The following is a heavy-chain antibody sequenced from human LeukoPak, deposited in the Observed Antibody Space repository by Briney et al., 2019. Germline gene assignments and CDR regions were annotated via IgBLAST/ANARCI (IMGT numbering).Heavy chain of an antibody. CDR1: GFTFSSYS. Sequence: PGGSLRLSCAASGFTFSSYSMNWVRQAPGKGLEWVSVIYSGGSTYYADSVKGRFTISRDNSKNTLYLQMNSLRAEDTAVYYCAKAGGYSYGWGFFDYWGQGTLVTVSS. CDR3: AKAGGYSYGWGFFDY. V-gene: IGHV3-66*01. J-gene: IGHJ4*02. CDR2: IYSGGST. D-gene: IGHD5-18*01.